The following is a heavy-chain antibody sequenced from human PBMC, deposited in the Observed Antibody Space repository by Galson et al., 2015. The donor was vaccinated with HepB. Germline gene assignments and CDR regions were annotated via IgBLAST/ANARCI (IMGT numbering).Heavy chain of an antibody. J-gene: IGHJ6*02. CDR3: ARDTDYYYGMDV. Sequence: CWVRQAPGKGLEWVANIKQDGSEKYYVDSVKGRFTISRDNAKNSLYLQMNSLRAGDTAVYYCARDTDYYYGMDVWGQGTTVTVSS. V-gene: IGHV3-7*03. CDR2: IKQDGSEK.